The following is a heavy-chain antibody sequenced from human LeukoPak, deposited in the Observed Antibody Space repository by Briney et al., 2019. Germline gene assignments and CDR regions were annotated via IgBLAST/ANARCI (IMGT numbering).Heavy chain of an antibody. CDR1: GYTFTSYY. CDR2: INPSGGST. CDR3: ARGRGITIFGVGQYGMDV. D-gene: IGHD3-3*01. J-gene: IGHJ6*02. V-gene: IGHV1-46*01. Sequence: ASVKVSCKASGYTFTSYYMHWLRQAPGQGLEWMGIINPSGGSTSYAQKFQGRVTMTRDTSTSTVYMELSSLRSEDTAVYYCARGRGITIFGVGQYGMDVWGQGTTVTVSS.